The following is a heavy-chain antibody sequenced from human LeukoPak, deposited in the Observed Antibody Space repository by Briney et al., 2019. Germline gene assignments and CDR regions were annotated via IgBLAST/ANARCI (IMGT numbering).Heavy chain of an antibody. J-gene: IGHJ4*02. V-gene: IGHV3-7*01. Sequence: EGSLRLSCAASGFTFSSYWMNWVRQAPGKGLEWVANIKKDGSDKYYVDSVKGRFTISRDNAKTSLYLQMNSLRAEDTAVYYCARRRGYSYGYVGYWGQGTLVTVSS. CDR2: IKKDGSDK. CDR3: ARRRGYSYGYVGY. D-gene: IGHD5-18*01. CDR1: GFTFSSYW.